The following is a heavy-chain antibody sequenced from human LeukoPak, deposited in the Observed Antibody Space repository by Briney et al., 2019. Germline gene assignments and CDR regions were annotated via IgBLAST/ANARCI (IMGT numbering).Heavy chain of an antibody. CDR2: MNPNSGNT. D-gene: IGHD3-3*01. J-gene: IGHJ4*02. Sequence: ASVKVSCKASGYTFTSYDINWVRQATGQGLEWMGWMNPNSGNTGYAQKFQGRVTMTRNTSISTAYMELSSLRSEDTAVYYCARGHAVFGVVILDYWGQGTLVTVSS. CDR1: GYTFTSYD. CDR3: ARGHAVFGVVILDY. V-gene: IGHV1-8*01.